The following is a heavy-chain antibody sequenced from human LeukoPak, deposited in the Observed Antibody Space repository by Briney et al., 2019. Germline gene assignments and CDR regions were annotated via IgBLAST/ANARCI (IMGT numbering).Heavy chain of an antibody. CDR1: GGSISSYY. CDR3: ARAYVDTAMVTFGMDV. Sequence: SETLSLTCTVSGGSISSYYWSWIRQPPGKGLEWIGYIYYSGSTNYNPSLKSRVTISVDTSKNQFSLKLSSVTAADTAVYYCARAYVDTAMVTFGMDVWGQGTTVTVSS. V-gene: IGHV4-59*01. CDR2: IYYSGST. J-gene: IGHJ6*02. D-gene: IGHD5-18*01.